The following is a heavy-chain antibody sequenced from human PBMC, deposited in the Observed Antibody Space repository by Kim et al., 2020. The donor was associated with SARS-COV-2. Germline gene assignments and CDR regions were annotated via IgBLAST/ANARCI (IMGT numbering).Heavy chain of an antibody. Sequence: GGSLRLSCAASGFTFDDYSMHWVRQAPGKGLEWVSLITWDGSRTYYADSVKGRFTISRDNSKNSLYLQMNSLRTDDTALYYCAKGYGGSGDYWGQGTLVT. V-gene: IGHV3-43*01. CDR2: ITWDGSRT. CDR1: GFTFDDYS. D-gene: IGHD3-10*01. CDR3: AKGYGGSGDY. J-gene: IGHJ4*02.